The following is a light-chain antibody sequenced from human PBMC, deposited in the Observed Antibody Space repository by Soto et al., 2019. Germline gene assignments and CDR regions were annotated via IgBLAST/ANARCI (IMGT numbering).Light chain of an antibody. V-gene: IGLV1-40*01. CDR1: NSNIGAGYD. CDR3: QSYDSSLSGSYV. CDR2: GHR. J-gene: IGLJ1*01. Sequence: QSVLTQPPSVSGAPGQRVTISCTGNNSNIGAGYDIHWYQQLPGTAPKLLIYGHRNRPSGVPDRFSGSKFGTSASLAISGLQAEDEADYFCQSYDSSLSGSYVFGTGTKVTVL.